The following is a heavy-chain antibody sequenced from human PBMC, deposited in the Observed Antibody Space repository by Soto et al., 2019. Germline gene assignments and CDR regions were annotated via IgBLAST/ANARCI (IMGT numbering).Heavy chain of an antibody. V-gene: IGHV1-18*01. D-gene: IGHD1-1*01. CDR1: GSGFTTYG. Sequence: QVHLVQSGAEVKKPAASVKVSCKGSGSGFTTYGITWVRQAPGQGLEWLAWISAHNGNTNYAQKLQGRVTVTRDTSTSTAYMELRSLRSDDTAVYYCARGRYGDYWGQGALVTVSS. CDR2: ISAHNGNT. CDR3: ARGRYGDY. J-gene: IGHJ4*02.